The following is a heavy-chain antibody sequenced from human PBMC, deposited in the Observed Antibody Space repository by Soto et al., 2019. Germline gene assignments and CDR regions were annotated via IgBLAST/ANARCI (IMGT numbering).Heavy chain of an antibody. CDR3: ASGVRGVTELDP. CDR1: GFTVSSNY. J-gene: IGHJ5*02. V-gene: IGHV3-53*02. CDR2: IYSGGST. D-gene: IGHD3-10*01. Sequence: EVQLVETGGGLIQPGGSLRLSCAASGFTVSSNYMSWVRQAPGKGLEWVSVIYSGGSTYYADSVKGRFTISRDNSKNTLYIQMNSLRAEDTAVYYCASGVRGVTELDPWGQGTLVTVSS.